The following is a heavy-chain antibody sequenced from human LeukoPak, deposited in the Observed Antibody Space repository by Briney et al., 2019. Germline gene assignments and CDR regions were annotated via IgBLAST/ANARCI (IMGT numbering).Heavy chain of an antibody. CDR2: IKQDGSEK. CDR3: ASRGAGYSYDMDV. J-gene: IGHJ6*03. D-gene: IGHD5-18*01. V-gene: IGHV3-7*01. Sequence: PGGSLRLSCAASGFTFSSYWMSWVRQAPGKGLEWVANIKQDGSEKYYVDSVKGRFTISRDNAKNSLYLQMNSLRAEDTAVYYCASRGAGYSYDMDVWGKGTTVTVSS. CDR1: GFTFSSYW.